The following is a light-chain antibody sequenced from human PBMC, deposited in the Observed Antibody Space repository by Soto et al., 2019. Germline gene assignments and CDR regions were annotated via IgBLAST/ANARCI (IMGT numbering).Light chain of an antibody. J-gene: IGLJ2*01. CDR2: DTS. CDR3: FLSYSGARPVV. CDR1: TGTLTSGHW. Sequence: QAVVTQEPSLTVSPGGTVTLTCGSSTGTLTSGHWPYWLQQKPGQAPRTLIYDTSKKHSWTPARFSGSLLGGKAALTLSGAQPEDEADYYCFLSYSGARPVVFGGGTKLTVL. V-gene: IGLV7-46*01.